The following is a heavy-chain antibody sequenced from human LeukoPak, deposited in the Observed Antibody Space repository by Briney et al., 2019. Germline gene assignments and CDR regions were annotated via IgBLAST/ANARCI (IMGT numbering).Heavy chain of an antibody. CDR2: IYHSGST. D-gene: IGHD2-8*02. V-gene: IGHV4-4*02. CDR1: GGSISSSNW. J-gene: IGHJ6*03. CDR3: ARGRGLGYCTGGKCHDNFYYYSYMDV. Sequence: PSGTLSLTCAVSGGSISSSNWWSWVRQPPGKGLEWIGEIYHSGSTNYNPSLKSRVTISGDTSKHQFYLKLNSVTAADTAVYYCARGRGLGYCTGGKCHDNFYYYSYMDVWGKGTTVTVSS.